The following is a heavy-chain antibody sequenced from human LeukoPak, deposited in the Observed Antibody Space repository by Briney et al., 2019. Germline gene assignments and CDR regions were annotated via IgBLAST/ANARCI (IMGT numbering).Heavy chain of an antibody. CDR2: ISAYNGNT. CDR1: GYTFTSYG. V-gene: IGHV1-18*01. Sequence: ASVKASCKASGYTFTSYGISWVRQAPGQGLEWMGWISAYNGNTNYAQKPQGRVTMTTDTSTSTAYMELRSLRSDDTAVYYCARRYCTNGVCDYYFDYWGQGTLVTVSS. CDR3: ARRYCTNGVCDYYFDY. J-gene: IGHJ4*02. D-gene: IGHD2-8*01.